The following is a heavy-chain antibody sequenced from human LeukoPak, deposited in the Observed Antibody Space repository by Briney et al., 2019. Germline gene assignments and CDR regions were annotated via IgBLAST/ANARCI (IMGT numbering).Heavy chain of an antibody. V-gene: IGHV3-33*01. CDR1: GFTFSSYG. CDR2: IWYDGSDK. J-gene: IGHJ4*02. D-gene: IGHD4-17*01. CDR3: AREQEGGDPPFDY. Sequence: GRSLRLSCAASGFTFSSYGMHWVRQAPGKGLEWVALIWYDGSDKYYADSVKGRFTISRDNSKNTLYLQMNSLRAEDTAVYYCAREQEGGDPPFDYWGQGTLVTVSS.